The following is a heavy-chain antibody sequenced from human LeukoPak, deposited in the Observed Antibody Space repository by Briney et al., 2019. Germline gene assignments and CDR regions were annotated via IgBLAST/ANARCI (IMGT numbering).Heavy chain of an antibody. CDR2: VYYSGTA. D-gene: IGHD2-21*02. CDR1: SGSISTSNYY. J-gene: IGHJ3*02. CDR3: AGAYCGGDCYSGRAFDI. V-gene: IGHV4-39*07. Sequence: SETLSLTCTVSSGSISTSNYYWGWIRQPPGKGLEWIGSVYYSGTAYFNPSLKSRVTISVDKSKNQFSLKLSSVTAADTAVYYCAGAYCGGDCYSGRAFDIWGQGTIVTVSS.